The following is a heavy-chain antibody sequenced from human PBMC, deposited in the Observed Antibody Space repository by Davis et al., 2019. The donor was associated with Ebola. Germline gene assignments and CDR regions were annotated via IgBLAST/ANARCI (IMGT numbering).Heavy chain of an antibody. Sequence: GESLKISCVASGFTFDYFEMTWVRQAPGKPLEWLAYVNSPSTITYYADSVKGRFTISRDNAKSTVFLQMNSLRAEDTAVYYCARTTSSSRWFDPWGRGTQVTVS. J-gene: IGHJ5*02. V-gene: IGHV3-48*03. D-gene: IGHD2/OR15-2a*01. CDR1: GFTFDYFE. CDR3: ARTTSSSRWFDP. CDR2: VNSPSTIT.